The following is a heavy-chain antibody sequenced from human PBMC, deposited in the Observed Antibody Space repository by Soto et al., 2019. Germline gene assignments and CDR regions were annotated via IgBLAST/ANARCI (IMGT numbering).Heavy chain of an antibody. J-gene: IGHJ3*02. V-gene: IGHV3-53*01. D-gene: IGHD2-2*02. Sequence: PGGSLRLSCAASGLTVSSSYMSWVRQAPGKGLQWVSVIYSAGSTYYANSVKGRFTISRDISTNMVYLQMSSLTDEDTAVYYCANPHLYTAGGAFDIWGQGTMVTVSS. CDR3: ANPHLYTAGGAFDI. CDR2: IYSAGST. CDR1: GLTVSSSY.